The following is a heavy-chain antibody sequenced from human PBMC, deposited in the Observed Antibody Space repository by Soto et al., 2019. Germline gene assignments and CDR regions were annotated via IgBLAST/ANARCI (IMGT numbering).Heavy chain of an antibody. V-gene: IGHV3-66*01. CDR1: GFTVSSKY. CDR3: ARGSDYGDNWFDP. CDR2: IQSGGTT. J-gene: IGHJ5*02. Sequence: PGGSLRLSCAASGFTVSSKYMTWVRQAPGKGLEWVSLIQSGGTTYYADSVKGRFTISRDTSENTLHLQMDSLRVEDTAVYYCARGSDYGDNWFDPWGQGTLVTVSS. D-gene: IGHD4-17*01.